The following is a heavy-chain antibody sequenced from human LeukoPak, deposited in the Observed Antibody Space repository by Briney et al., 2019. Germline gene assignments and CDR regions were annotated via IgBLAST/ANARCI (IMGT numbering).Heavy chain of an antibody. D-gene: IGHD2-2*01. CDR2: INAGNGNT. CDR3: ARERPHCSSNSCYFDY. J-gene: IGHJ4*02. CDR1: GYTFTSYA. Sequence: GASVKVSCKASGYTFTSYAMHWVRQAPGQRLEWMGWINAGNGNTKYSQEFQGRVTITRDTSASTAYMELSSLRSEDMAVYYCARERPHCSSNSCYFDYWGQGTLVTVSS. V-gene: IGHV1-3*03.